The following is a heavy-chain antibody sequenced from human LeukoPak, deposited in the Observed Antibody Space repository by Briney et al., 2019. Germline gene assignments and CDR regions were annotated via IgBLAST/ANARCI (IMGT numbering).Heavy chain of an antibody. V-gene: IGHV3-30*18. CDR2: ISYDGSNK. Sequence: SGRSLRLSCAASGFTFSSYGMHWVRQAPGKGLEWVAVISYDGSNKYYADSVKGRFTISRDNSKNTLYLQMNSLRAEDTAVYYCAKDGPPRISWGQGTLVTVSS. D-gene: IGHD2-15*01. CDR1: GFTFSSYG. J-gene: IGHJ5*02. CDR3: AKDGPPRIS.